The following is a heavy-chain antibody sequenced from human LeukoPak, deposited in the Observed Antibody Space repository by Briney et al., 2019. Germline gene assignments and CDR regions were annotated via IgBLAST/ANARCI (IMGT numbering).Heavy chain of an antibody. V-gene: IGHV4-39*07. Sequence: PSETLSLTCTVSGYSISSSSYYWGWIRQPPGKGLEWIGSIYHSGSTYYNPSLKSRVTISVDTSKNQFSLKLSSVTAADTAVYYCARVFSSTSCYACYYYYYMDVWGKGTTVTVSS. CDR3: ARVFSSTSCYACYYYYYMDV. CDR1: GYSISSSSYY. CDR2: IYHSGST. D-gene: IGHD2-2*01. J-gene: IGHJ6*03.